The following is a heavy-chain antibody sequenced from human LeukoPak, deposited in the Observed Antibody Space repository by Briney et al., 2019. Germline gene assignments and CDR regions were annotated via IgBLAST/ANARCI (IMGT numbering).Heavy chain of an antibody. Sequence: GGSLRLSCAASGFTFSSYGMHWVRQAPGKGLEWVAVILHDGGNKYYADSVKGRFTISRDNSKNTLYLQMNSLRAEDTAVYYCAGRQTQYGEPLNFNFWGQGTLVTVSS. V-gene: IGHV3-30*03. CDR2: ILHDGGNK. CDR1: GFTFSSYG. CDR3: AGRQTQYGEPLNFNF. J-gene: IGHJ4*02. D-gene: IGHD4-17*01.